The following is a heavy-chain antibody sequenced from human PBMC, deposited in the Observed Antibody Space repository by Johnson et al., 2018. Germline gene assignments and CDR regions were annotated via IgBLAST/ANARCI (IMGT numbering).Heavy chain of an antibody. V-gene: IGHV3-21*01. CDR1: GFTFSRYT. J-gene: IGHJ1*01. Sequence: VQLVESGGGLVKPGGSLRLSCAASGFTFSRYTLNWVRQAPGKGLEWVSSINSNSAYIYYADSVKGRFTISRNNAKNSLYLQMNSLRADETAVYYCASDWEEMAAIPRYFQHWGQGTLVTVSS. D-gene: IGHD5-24*01. CDR3: ASDWEEMAAIPRYFQH. CDR2: INSNSAYI.